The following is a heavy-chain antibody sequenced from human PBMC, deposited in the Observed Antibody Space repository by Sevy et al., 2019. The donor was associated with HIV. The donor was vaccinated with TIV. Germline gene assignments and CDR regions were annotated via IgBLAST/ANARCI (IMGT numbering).Heavy chain of an antibody. Sequence: SETLSLTCAVYGGSVSGYYWSWIRQPPGKGLEWIGEINHSGSTYYNPSLKSRVTISVDTSKNQFSLKLSSVTAADTAVYYCARHCSSTSCSHAFDIWGQGTMVTVSS. CDR3: ARHCSSTSCSHAFDI. CDR1: GGSVSGYY. J-gene: IGHJ3*02. D-gene: IGHD2-2*01. CDR2: INHSGST. V-gene: IGHV4-34*01.